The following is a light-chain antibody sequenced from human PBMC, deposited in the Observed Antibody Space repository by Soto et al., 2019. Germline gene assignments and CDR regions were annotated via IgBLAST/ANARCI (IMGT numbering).Light chain of an antibody. J-gene: IGKJ1*01. CDR3: QQRSNWPPWR. CDR2: VAS. V-gene: IGKV3-11*01. Sequence: EIVLTQSPATLSLSPRERATLSCRASQSVSSYLAWYQQKPGQAPRLLIYVASNRATGIPARFSGSGSGTDFTLTISSLEPEDLAVYYCQQRSNWPPWRFGQGTKGEIK. CDR1: QSVSSY.